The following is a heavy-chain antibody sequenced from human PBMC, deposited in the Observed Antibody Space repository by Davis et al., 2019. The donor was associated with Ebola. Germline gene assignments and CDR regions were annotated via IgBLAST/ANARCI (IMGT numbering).Heavy chain of an antibody. D-gene: IGHD3-10*01. V-gene: IGHV1-8*01. CDR2: MNPNSGNT. CDR1: ACTFTSYD. Sequence: ASVKVSCKASACTFTSYDINWVRQATGQGLEWMGWMNPNSGNTGYAQKLQGRVTMTTDTSTSTAYMELRSLRSEDTAVYYCARAPTWSQINYYCFDYWGQGTLVTVSS. J-gene: IGHJ4*02. CDR3: ARAPTWSQINYYCFDY.